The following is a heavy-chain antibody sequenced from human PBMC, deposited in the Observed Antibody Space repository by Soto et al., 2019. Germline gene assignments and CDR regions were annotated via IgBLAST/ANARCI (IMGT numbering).Heavy chain of an antibody. J-gene: IGHJ4*02. D-gene: IGHD2-21*02. V-gene: IGHV4-59*01. Sequence: PSETLSLTCTVSGGSISRYYWSWIRQPPGKGLEWIGYIYYSGSTNYNPSLKSRVTISVDTSKNQFSLKLSSVTAADTVVYYCARFVTLTEDFDYWGQRTLVPVTS. CDR3: ARFVTLTEDFDY. CDR1: GGSISRYY. CDR2: IYYSGST.